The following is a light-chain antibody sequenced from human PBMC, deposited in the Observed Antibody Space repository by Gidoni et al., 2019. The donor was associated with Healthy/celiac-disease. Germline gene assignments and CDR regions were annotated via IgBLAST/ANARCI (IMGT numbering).Light chain of an antibody. V-gene: IGKV3-11*01. CDR1: QSVSSS. Sequence: EIVLTQSPATLSLSPGERATLSCRASQSVSSSLAWYQQKPGQAPRLLIYDASNRATGIPARFSGSGSGTDFTLTISSLEPEDFAVYYCQQRSNWPPGGTFGQGTKVEIK. CDR2: DAS. J-gene: IGKJ1*01. CDR3: QQRSNWPPGGT.